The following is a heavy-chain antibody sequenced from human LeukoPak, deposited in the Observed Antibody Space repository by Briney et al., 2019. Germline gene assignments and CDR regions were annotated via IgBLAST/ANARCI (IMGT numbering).Heavy chain of an antibody. CDR2: ISYDGSNK. CDR1: GFTFSSYA. CDR3: ARAPHSSSWDTHPLDY. D-gene: IGHD6-13*01. Sequence: GGSLRLSCAASGFTFSSYAMHWVRQAPGKGLEWVAVISYDGSNKYYADSVKGRFTISRDNSKNTLYLQMNSLRAEDTAVYYCARAPHSSSWDTHPLDYWGQGTLVTVSS. V-gene: IGHV3-30-3*01. J-gene: IGHJ4*02.